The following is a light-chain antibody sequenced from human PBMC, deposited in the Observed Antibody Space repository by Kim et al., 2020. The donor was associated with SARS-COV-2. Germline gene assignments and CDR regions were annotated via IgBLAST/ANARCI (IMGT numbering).Light chain of an antibody. J-gene: IGLJ2*01. V-gene: IGLV3-19*01. CDR1: SLRSYY. CDR2: GKN. CDR3: NSRDSDDNVV. Sequence: VALGQTVRMTSQGDSLRSYYETWYQQKPEQAPIPVIYGKNNRPSGIPVRFPCSSSGNTASLTITGTQAGDEADYYCNSRDSDDNVVFGGGTQLTVL.